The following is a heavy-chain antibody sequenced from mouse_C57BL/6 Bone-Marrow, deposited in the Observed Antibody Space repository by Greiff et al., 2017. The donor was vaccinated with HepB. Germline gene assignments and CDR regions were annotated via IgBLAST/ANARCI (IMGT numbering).Heavy chain of an antibody. CDR1: GFNIKDDY. J-gene: IGHJ2*01. CDR2: IEPENGDT. D-gene: IGHD1-1*01. Sequence: VQLQQSGAELVRPGASVKLSCTASGFNIKDDYMHWVKQRPEQGLEWIGWIEPENGDTEYASKFQGKATITADTSSNTAYLQLSSLTSEDTAVYYCTTWDVSSYPYYFDYWGQGTTLTVSS. CDR3: TTWDVSSYPYYFDY. V-gene: IGHV14-4*01.